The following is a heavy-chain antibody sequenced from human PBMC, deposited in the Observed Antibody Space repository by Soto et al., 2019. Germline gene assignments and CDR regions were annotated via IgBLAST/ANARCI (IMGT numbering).Heavy chain of an antibody. V-gene: IGHV1-69*13. CDR3: ARDGVPELSDYYDSSGHSWVAFDI. CDR2: IIPIFGTA. J-gene: IGHJ3*02. CDR1: GGTFSSYA. D-gene: IGHD3-22*01. Sequence: ASVKVSCKASGGTFSSYAISWVRQAPGQGLEWMGGIIPIFGTANYAQKFQGRVTITADESTSTAYMELSSLRSEDTAVYYCARDGVPELSDYYDSSGHSWVAFDIWGQGTMVTVSS.